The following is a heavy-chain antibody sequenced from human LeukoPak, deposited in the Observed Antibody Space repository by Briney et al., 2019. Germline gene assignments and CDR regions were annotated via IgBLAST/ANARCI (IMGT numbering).Heavy chain of an antibody. CDR2: ISSNGGST. CDR1: GFTFSSYA. J-gene: IGHJ4*02. Sequence: GGSLRLSCAASGFTFSSYAMHWVRQAPGKGLEYVSAISSNGGSTYYANSMKGRFTISRDNSKNTLYLQMGSLRAEDMAVYYCARAGGYYDSSGTLFDYWGQGTLVTVSS. V-gene: IGHV3-64*01. D-gene: IGHD3-22*01. CDR3: ARAGGYYDSSGTLFDY.